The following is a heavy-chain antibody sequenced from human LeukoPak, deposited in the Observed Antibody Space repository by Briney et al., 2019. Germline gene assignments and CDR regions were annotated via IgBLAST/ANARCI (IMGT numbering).Heavy chain of an antibody. J-gene: IGHJ4*02. CDR1: GYTFTSYY. CDR2: INPSGGST. Sequence: ASVKVSCKASGYTFTSYYMHWVRQAPGQGLEWMGIINPSGGSTSYAQKFQGRVTMTRDTSTSTVYMELSSLRSEDTAVYYCARVAHTLYYYDSSGYYNYWGQGTLVTVSS. CDR3: ARVAHTLYYYDSSGYYNY. D-gene: IGHD3-22*01. V-gene: IGHV1-46*01.